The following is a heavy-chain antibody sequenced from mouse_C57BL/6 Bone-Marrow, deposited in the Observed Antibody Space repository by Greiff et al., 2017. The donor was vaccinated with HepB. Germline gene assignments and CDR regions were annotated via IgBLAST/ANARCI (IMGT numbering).Heavy chain of an antibody. CDR1: GFTFSSYG. Sequence: DVKLVESGGDLVKPGGSLKLSCAASGFTFSSYGMSWVRQTPDKRLEWVATISSGGSYTYYPDSVKGRFTISRDNAKNTLYLQMSSLKSEDTAMYYCAGYEIYYGNYEEFAYWGQGTLVTVSA. CDR2: ISSGGSYT. J-gene: IGHJ3*01. D-gene: IGHD2-1*01. V-gene: IGHV5-6*02. CDR3: AGYEIYYGNYEEFAY.